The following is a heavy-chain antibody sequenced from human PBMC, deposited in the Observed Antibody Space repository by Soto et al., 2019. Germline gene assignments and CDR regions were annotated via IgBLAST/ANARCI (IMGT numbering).Heavy chain of an antibody. V-gene: IGHV3-21*01. CDR3: VRGWLRDPWMY. Sequence: EVQLVEAGGGLVKPGGSLRLSCAASGFIFSRYTMNWVRQAPGKGLEWVSSISGSSTYIYYADSVKGRFTISRGNSLYLQMSGLQAEDTAVYFCVRGWLRDPWMYWGQGTLVTVS. D-gene: IGHD5-12*01. CDR2: ISGSSTYI. CDR1: GFIFSRYT. J-gene: IGHJ4*02.